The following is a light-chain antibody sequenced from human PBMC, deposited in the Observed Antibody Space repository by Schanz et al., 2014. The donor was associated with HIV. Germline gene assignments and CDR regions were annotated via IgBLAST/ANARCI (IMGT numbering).Light chain of an antibody. J-gene: IGLJ2*01. CDR1: SSDVGGYNY. V-gene: IGLV2-23*02. CDR2: EVS. Sequence: QSALTQPASVSGSPGQSITISCTGTSSDVGGYNYVSWYQQHPGKAPKLMIYEVSKRPSGVPDRFSGSKSGNTASLTISGLQAEDEGKYYCCSYGGRSVVFGGGTKLTVL. CDR3: CSYGGRSVV.